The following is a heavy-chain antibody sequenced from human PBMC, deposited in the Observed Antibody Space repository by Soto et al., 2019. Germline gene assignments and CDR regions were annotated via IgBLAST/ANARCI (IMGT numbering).Heavy chain of an antibody. Sequence: QVQLQQWGAGLLKPSETLSLTCAVYGETFSDHYWTWIRQSPGKGLQWIGEISRSGGTNYSPSLQRRAILSADTSRNQFSLKLTSVTAADTAVYYCATGPYSRGVGATNPSHWGQGTLVTVSS. J-gene: IGHJ4*02. CDR3: ATGPYSRGVGATNPSH. CDR1: GETFSDHY. CDR2: ISRSGGT. V-gene: IGHV4-34*02. D-gene: IGHD1-26*01.